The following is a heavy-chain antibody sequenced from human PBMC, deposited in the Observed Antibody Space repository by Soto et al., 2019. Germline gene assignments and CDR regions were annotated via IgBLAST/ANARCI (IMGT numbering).Heavy chain of an antibody. D-gene: IGHD6-13*01. CDR1: GFTFSNAW. J-gene: IGHJ6*02. CDR3: TRVRAAALYYYGMDV. V-gene: IGHV3-49*04. CDR2: IRSKAYGGTT. Sequence: SLRLSCAASGFTFSNAWMSWVRQAPGKGLEWVGFIRSKAYGGTTEYAASVKGRFTSSRDDSKSIAYLQMNSLKTEDTAVYYCTRVRAAALYYYGMDVWGQGTTVTVSS.